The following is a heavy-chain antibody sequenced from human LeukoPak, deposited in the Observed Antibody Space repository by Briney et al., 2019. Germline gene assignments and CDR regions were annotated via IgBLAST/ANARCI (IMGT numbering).Heavy chain of an antibody. J-gene: IGHJ2*01. CDR3: ARGGPIRGYSYGQNWYFDL. CDR1: GGSFSGYY. V-gene: IGHV4-34*01. Sequence: SETLSLTCAVNGGSFSGYYWGWIRQSPGKGLEWIGEINHSGSTNYNPSLKSRVTISVDTSKNQFSLKLSSVTAADTAVYYCARGGPIRGYSYGQNWYFDLWGRGTLVTVSS. D-gene: IGHD5-18*01. CDR2: INHSGST.